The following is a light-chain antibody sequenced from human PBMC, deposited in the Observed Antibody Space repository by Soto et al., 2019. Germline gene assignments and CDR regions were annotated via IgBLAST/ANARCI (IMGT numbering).Light chain of an antibody. Sequence: QTVVTQPASVSGSPGQSITISCTGTNSDIGIYNYVSWYQQHPGKAPKLVICEVSNRPSGVSSRFSGSKSGNTASLTISGLRAEDEADYYCTSFTTTNIWVFGGGTKLTVL. CDR1: NSDIGIYNY. CDR3: TSFTTTNIWV. V-gene: IGLV2-14*01. CDR2: EVS. J-gene: IGLJ3*02.